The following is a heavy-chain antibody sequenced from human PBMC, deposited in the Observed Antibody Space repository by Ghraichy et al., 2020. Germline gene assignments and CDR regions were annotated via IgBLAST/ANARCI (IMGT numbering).Heavy chain of an antibody. CDR3: ARGNLYSSSAPIDY. V-gene: IGHV4-34*01. J-gene: IGHJ4*02. D-gene: IGHD6-6*01. CDR2: INHSGST. CDR1: GRSFSGYY. Sequence: SETLSLTCAVYGRSFSGYYWSWIRQPPGKGLEWIGEINHSGSTNYNPSLKSRVTISVDTSKNQFSLKLSSVTAADTAVYYCARGNLYSSSAPIDYWGQGTLVTVSS.